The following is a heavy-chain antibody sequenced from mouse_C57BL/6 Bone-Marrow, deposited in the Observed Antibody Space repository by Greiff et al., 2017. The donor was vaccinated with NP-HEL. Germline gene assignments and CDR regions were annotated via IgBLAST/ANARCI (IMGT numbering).Heavy chain of an antibody. CDR1: GYTFTDYN. D-gene: IGHD3-2*02. Sequence: DVQLQESGPELVKPGASVKMSCKASGYTFTDYNMHWVKQSHGKSLEWIGYINPNNGGTSYNQKFKGKATLTVNKSSSTAYMELRSLTSEDSAVYYCARWAAQATLDYWGQGTTLTVSS. CDR3: ARWAAQATLDY. CDR2: INPNNGGT. V-gene: IGHV1-22*01. J-gene: IGHJ2*01.